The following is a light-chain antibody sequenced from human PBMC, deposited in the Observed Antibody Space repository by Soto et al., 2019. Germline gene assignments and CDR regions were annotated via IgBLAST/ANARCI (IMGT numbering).Light chain of an antibody. CDR3: CSYAGGRSPYV. CDR1: TSDVGSYDL. V-gene: IGLV2-23*02. Sequence: QSALTQPASVSGSPGQSITISCTGTTSDVGSYDLVSWYQQHPGKAPKIMMYEVSKRPSGDSNRFSGSKSGNTASLKISGLQAEDEADYYCCSYAGGRSPYVFGTGTKLTVL. CDR2: EVS. J-gene: IGLJ1*01.